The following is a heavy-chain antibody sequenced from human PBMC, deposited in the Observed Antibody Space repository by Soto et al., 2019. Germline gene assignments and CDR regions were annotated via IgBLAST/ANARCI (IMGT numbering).Heavy chain of an antibody. V-gene: IGHV3-23*01. CDR3: TTWLTAHFDY. D-gene: IGHD2-21*02. J-gene: IGHJ4*02. CDR1: GFTFSSYT. Sequence: GGSLRLSCAASGFTFSSYTLNWVRRAPGKGLEWVATSSDRRTGNTHYSDSVRGRFTPSRDYSRNILFLQMDSLRADDTALYYCTTWLTAHFDYWGRGTQVTVSS. CDR2: SSDRRTGNT.